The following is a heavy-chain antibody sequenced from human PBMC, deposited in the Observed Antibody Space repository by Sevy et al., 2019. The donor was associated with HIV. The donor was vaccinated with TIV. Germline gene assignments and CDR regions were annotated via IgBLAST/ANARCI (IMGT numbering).Heavy chain of an antibody. CDR2: INPSGGST. CDR3: AGGGRIVVVTAGPLDY. D-gene: IGHD2-21*02. Sequence: ASVKVSCKASGYTFTSYYMHWVRQAPGQGLEWMGIINPSGGSTSYAQKFQGRVTMTRDTSTSTVYMELSSLRSEDTAVYYCAGGGRIVVVTAGPLDYWGQGTLVTVSS. V-gene: IGHV1-46*01. J-gene: IGHJ4*02. CDR1: GYTFTSYY.